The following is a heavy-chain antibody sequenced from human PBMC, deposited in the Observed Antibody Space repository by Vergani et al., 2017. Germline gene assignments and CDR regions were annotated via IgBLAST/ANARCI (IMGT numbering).Heavy chain of an antibody. D-gene: IGHD6-13*01. CDR3: ARRKESYSSSWDPKYWFDP. CDR1: GGSISSYY. V-gene: IGHV4-4*07. Sequence: QVQLQESGPGLVKPSETLSLTCTVSGGSISSYYWSWIRQPAGKGLEWIGRIYTSGSTNYNPSLKSRVTMSVDTSKNQFSLKLSSVTAADTAMYYCARRKESYSSSWDPKYWFDPWGQGTLVTVSS. CDR2: IYTSGST. J-gene: IGHJ5*02.